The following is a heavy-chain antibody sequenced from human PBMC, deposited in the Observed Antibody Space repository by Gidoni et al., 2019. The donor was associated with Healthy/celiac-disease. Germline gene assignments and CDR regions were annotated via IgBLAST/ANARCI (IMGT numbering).Heavy chain of an antibody. J-gene: IGHJ4*02. Sequence: QVQLQQWGAGLLKPSETLSLTCAVYGGSFSGYYWSWIRQPPGKGLEWIGEINHSGSTNYNPSLKIRVTISGDTSKNQFSLKLSSVTAADTAVYYCARAKGGHPPWYFDYWGQGTLVTVSS. D-gene: IGHD3-16*01. V-gene: IGHV4-34*01. CDR2: INHSGST. CDR3: ARAKGGHPPWYFDY. CDR1: GGSFSGYY.